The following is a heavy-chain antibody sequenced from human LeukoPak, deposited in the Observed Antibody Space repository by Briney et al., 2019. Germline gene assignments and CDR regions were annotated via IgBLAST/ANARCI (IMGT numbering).Heavy chain of an antibody. CDR2: IYYSGST. V-gene: IGHV4-31*03. CDR3: ARDGGVEQQLITYNWFDP. Sequence: SETLSLTCTVSGGSISSGGYYWSWIRQHPGKGLEWIGYIYYSGSTYYNPSLKSRVTISVDTSKNQFSLKLSSVTAADTAVYYCARDGGVEQQLITYNWFDPWGQGTTVTVSS. CDR1: GGSISSGGYY. J-gene: IGHJ5*01. D-gene: IGHD6-13*01.